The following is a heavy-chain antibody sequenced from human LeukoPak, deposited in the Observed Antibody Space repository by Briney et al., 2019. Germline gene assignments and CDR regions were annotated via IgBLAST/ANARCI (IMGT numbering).Heavy chain of an antibody. D-gene: IGHD3-3*01. CDR1: GGTFSSYA. J-gene: IGHJ3*02. CDR2: IIPIFGTA. V-gene: IGHV1-69*13. Sequence: SEKVSCKASGGTFSSYAISWVRQAPGQGLEWMGGIIPIFGTANYAQKFQGRVTITADESTSTAYMELRSLRSDDTAVYYCARVSRITIFGVVLNAFDIWGQGTMVTVSS. CDR3: ARVSRITIFGVVLNAFDI.